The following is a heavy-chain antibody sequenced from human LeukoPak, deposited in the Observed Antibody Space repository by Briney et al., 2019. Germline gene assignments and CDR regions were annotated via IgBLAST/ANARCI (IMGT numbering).Heavy chain of an antibody. D-gene: IGHD5-12*01. V-gene: IGHV1-2*02. CDR1: GYTFTGYY. Sequence: ASVKVSCKASGYTFTGYYMHWVRQAPGQGLEWMGWINPNSGGTNYAQKFQGRVTMTRDRSISTAYMELSRLRSDDTAVYYCARHGLRLLNWFDPWGQGTLVTVSS. CDR3: ARHGLRLLNWFDP. J-gene: IGHJ5*02. CDR2: INPNSGGT.